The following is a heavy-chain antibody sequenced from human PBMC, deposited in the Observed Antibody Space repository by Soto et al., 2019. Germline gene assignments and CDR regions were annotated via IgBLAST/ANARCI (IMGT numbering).Heavy chain of an antibody. V-gene: IGHV3-48*02. CDR3: ARGPRGIVVVPAAYGMDV. D-gene: IGHD2-2*01. CDR1: GFTFSSYS. J-gene: IGHJ6*02. Sequence: PGGSLRLSCAASGFTFSSYSMNWVRQAPGKGLEWVSYISSSSSTIYYADSVKGRFTISRDNAKNSLYLQMNSLRDEDTAVYYCARGPRGIVVVPAAYGMDVWGQGXTVTVSS. CDR2: ISSSSSTI.